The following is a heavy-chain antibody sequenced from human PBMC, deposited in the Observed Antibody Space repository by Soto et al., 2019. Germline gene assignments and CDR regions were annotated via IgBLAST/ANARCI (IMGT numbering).Heavy chain of an antibody. D-gene: IGHD3-3*01. CDR1: GYTFTSYG. CDR2: ISAYNGNT. CDR3: ARDSFWSGSYYYGMDV. J-gene: IGHJ6*02. V-gene: IGHV1-18*01. Sequence: GASVKVSCNASGYTFTSYGISWVRQAPGQGLEWMGWISAYNGNTNYAQKLQGRVTMTTDTSTSTAYMELRSLRSDDTAVYYCARDSFWSGSYYYGMDVWGQGTTVTVSS.